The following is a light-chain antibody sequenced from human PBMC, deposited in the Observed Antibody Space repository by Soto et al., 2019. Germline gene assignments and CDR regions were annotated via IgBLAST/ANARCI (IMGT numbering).Light chain of an antibody. J-gene: IGKJ1*01. CDR3: QQYNNWPPRRT. V-gene: IGKV3-15*01. CDR2: GAS. CDR1: QSVSSN. Sequence: EIVMTQSPATLSVSPGERATLSCRASQSVSSNLAWYQQKPGQAPRLLIYGASTRATGIPARFSGSGSGTDFILTFSSLQFEDFAVYYCQQYNNWPPRRTFGQGTKVDI.